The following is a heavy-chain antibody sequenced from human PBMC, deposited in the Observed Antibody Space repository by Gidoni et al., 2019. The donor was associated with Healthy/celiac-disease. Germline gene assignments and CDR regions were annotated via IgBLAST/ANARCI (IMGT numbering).Heavy chain of an antibody. CDR3: ARIIGSGSSSNYYYYGMDV. CDR1: GFPLSTTGMC. J-gene: IGHJ6*02. CDR2: IDWDDDK. V-gene: IGHV2-70*15. D-gene: IGHD1-26*01. Sequence: QVPLRESGPALLKPTQTLTLTCTFSGFPLSTTGMCVSWIRQPPGKALEWLARIDWDDDKYYRTSLKTRLTISKDTSKNQVVLTMTNMDPVDTATYYCARIIGSGSSSNYYYYGMDVWGQGTTVTVSS.